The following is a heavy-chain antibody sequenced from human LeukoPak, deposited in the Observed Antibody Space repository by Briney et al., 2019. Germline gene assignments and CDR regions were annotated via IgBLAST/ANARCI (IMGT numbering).Heavy chain of an antibody. CDR2: INHSGST. CDR3: ARLGRPPVVVPAVRNYYFDY. J-gene: IGHJ4*02. Sequence: SETLSLTCAVYAGSFSGYYWSWIRQPPGKGLEWIGEINHSGSTNYNPSLKSRVTISVDTSKNQFSLKLSSVTAADTAVYYCARLGRPPVVVPAVRNYYFDYWGQGTLVTVPS. CDR1: AGSFSGYY. V-gene: IGHV4-34*01. D-gene: IGHD2-2*01.